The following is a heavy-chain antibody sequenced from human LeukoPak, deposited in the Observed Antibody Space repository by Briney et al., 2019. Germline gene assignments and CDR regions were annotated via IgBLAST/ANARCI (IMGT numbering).Heavy chain of an antibody. CDR2: IYPRDGST. Sequence: ASVKVSCKASGYTFTSNYIHWVRQAPGQGLEWMGMIYPRDGSTSYAQKFQGRVTITADESTSTAYMELSSLRSEDTAVYYCARGVYEASLRGYSYGWLDPWGQGTLDTVSS. CDR3: ARGVYEASLRGYSYGWLDP. V-gene: IGHV1-46*01. CDR1: GYTFTSNY. J-gene: IGHJ5*02. D-gene: IGHD5-18*01.